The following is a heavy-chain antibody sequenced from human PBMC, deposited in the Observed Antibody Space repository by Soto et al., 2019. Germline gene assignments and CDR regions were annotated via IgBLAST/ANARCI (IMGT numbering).Heavy chain of an antibody. J-gene: IGHJ4*02. V-gene: IGHV3-23*01. Sequence: GGSLRLSCAASGFTFSSYAMSWVRQAPGKGLEWVSAISGSGGSTYYADSVKGRFTISRDNSKNTLYLQMNSQRAEDTAVYYCAKAGGTMFRLCYFNYWGEAILVIVSS. CDR3: AKAGGTMFRLCYFNY. CDR1: GFTFSSYA. D-gene: IGHD3-9*01. CDR2: ISGSGGST.